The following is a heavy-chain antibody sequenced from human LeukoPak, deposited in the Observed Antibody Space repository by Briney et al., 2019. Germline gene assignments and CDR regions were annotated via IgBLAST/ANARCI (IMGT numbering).Heavy chain of an antibody. CDR3: ARGGKTFWYYYYGMDV. CDR1: GGSFSGYY. J-gene: IGHJ6*04. Sequence: SETLSLTCAVYGGSFSGYYWSWIRQPPGKGLEWIGEINHSGSTNYNPSLKSRVTISVDTSKNQSSLKLSSVTAADTAVYYCARGGKTFWYYYYGMDVWGKGTTVTVSS. D-gene: IGHD3-3*01. V-gene: IGHV4-34*01. CDR2: INHSGST.